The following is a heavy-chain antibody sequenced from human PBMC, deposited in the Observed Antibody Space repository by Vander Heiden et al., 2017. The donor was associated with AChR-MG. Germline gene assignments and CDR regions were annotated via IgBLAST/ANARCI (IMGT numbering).Heavy chain of an antibody. CDR3: ARGGYSSGWYRLDY. V-gene: IGHV1-2*06. D-gene: IGHD6-19*01. J-gene: IGHJ4*01. CDR2: ITPNSGGT. CDR1: GYRFSDYF. Sequence: QVQLVQSGAEVKKPGASVRVSCKASGYRFSDYFTHWVRQAPGQGLEWMGRITPNSGGTDYAQIFQGRVTMTRDTSINTAYMDLSRLTSDDTAVYYCARGGYSSGWYRLDYWGHGTLVTVSS.